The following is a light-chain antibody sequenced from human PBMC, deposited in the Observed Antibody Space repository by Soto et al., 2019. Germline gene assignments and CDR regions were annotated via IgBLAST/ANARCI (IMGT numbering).Light chain of an antibody. V-gene: IGKV3-11*01. CDR2: DAS. J-gene: IGKJ4*01. CDR1: QSVSSY. Sequence: EIVLTQPPATLSLSPGERATLSCTASQSVSSYLAWYQQKSGQAPRLLIYDASNRATGIPARFSGSGSGTDFTLTISSLEPEDFAVYYCQQRSNWPPLTFGGGTKVEIK. CDR3: QQRSNWPPLT.